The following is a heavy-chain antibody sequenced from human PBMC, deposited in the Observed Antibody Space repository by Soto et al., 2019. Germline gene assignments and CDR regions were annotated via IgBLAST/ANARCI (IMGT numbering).Heavy chain of an antibody. Sequence: QVQLVQSGAEVKKPGASVKVSCKASGYTFTGYYMHWVRQAPGQGLEWMGWINPNSGGTNYAQKFQGWVTMTRDTSISTAYRELSRLRSDDTAVYYCARGSIVVVVAADNWFDPWGQGTLVTVSS. J-gene: IGHJ5*02. CDR2: INPNSGGT. D-gene: IGHD2-15*01. V-gene: IGHV1-2*04. CDR1: GYTFTGYY. CDR3: ARGSIVVVVAADNWFDP.